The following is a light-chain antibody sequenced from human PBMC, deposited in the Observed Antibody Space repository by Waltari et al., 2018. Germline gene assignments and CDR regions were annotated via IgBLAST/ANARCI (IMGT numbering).Light chain of an antibody. V-gene: IGLV1-44*01. CDR2: SNN. Sequence: QSVLTQPPSASGTPGQRVTISCSGSSSNIGSNTVNWYQQLPGTAPKLLIYSNNHRPSGVPARFSGSKSGTSASLAISGLQSEDEADYYCAAWDDSLNGLWVFGGGTKLTVL. J-gene: IGLJ3*02. CDR3: AAWDDSLNGLWV. CDR1: SSNIGSNT.